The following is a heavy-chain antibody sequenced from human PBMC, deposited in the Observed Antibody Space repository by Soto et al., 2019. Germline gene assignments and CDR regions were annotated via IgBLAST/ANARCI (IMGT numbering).Heavy chain of an antibody. CDR1: GFTFSSYA. J-gene: IGHJ4*02. V-gene: IGHV3-23*01. CDR2: LSGSGGCT. Sequence: VQLLESGGGLVQPGGSLRLSCAASGFTFSSYAMSWVRQAPGKGLEWVSALSGSGGCTYYADSVKGRFTISRDTSKNTLYPQTNSLTAEATAVNDRAAKPPRFLEQISDYWGQGTPVTVAS. D-gene: IGHD3-3*01. CDR3: AAKPPRFLEQISDY.